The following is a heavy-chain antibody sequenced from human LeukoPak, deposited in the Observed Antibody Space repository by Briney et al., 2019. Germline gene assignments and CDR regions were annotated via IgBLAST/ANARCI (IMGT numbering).Heavy chain of an antibody. CDR1: GYTFTGYY. J-gene: IGHJ4*02. CDR2: INPNSGGT. Sequence: ASVKVSCKASGYTFTGYYMRWVRQAPGQGVEWMGWINPNSGGTNYAQKFQGRVTMTRDTSISTAYMELSRLRSDDTAVYYCAREGSYGSGSYNFDYWGQGTLVTVSS. CDR3: AREGSYGSGSYNFDY. V-gene: IGHV1-2*02. D-gene: IGHD3-10*01.